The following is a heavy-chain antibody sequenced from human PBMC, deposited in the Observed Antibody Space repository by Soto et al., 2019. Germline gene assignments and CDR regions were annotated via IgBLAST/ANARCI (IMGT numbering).Heavy chain of an antibody. D-gene: IGHD6-19*01. V-gene: IGHV3-30*18. Sequence: PGGSLRLSCAASGFTFSSYGMNWVRQAPGKGLEWVAVVSYDGTNIHYADSVQGRFTISRDNSKNTLYLQMNSLRAEDSAVYYCAKDSPTDSQWVATFDPWGQGTLVTVSS. CDR3: AKDSPTDSQWVATFDP. CDR2: VSYDGTNI. CDR1: GFTFSSYG. J-gene: IGHJ5*02.